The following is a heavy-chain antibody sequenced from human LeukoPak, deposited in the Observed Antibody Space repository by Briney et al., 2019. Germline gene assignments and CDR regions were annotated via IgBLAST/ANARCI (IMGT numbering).Heavy chain of an antibody. V-gene: IGHV3-21*01. Sequence: GGSLRLSCAASGFTFSSYSMNWVRQAAGKGLEWVSSISSSSSYIYYADSVKGRFTISRDNAKNSLYLQMNSLRAEDTAVYYCAREAIDIVVVVAAHDAFDIWGQGTMVTVSS. CDR2: ISSSSSYI. CDR3: AREAIDIVVVVAAHDAFDI. D-gene: IGHD2-15*01. CDR1: GFTFSSYS. J-gene: IGHJ3*02.